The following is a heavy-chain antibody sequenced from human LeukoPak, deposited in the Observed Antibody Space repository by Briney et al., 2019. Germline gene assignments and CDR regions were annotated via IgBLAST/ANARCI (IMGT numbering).Heavy chain of an antibody. V-gene: IGHV1-69*05. CDR3: ARVGGGSYFGWFDP. D-gene: IGHD1-26*01. Sequence: ASVKVSCKASGGTFSSYAISWVRQAPGQGLEWMGGIIPIFGIANYAQKFQGRVTITTDESTSAAYMELSSLRSEDTAVYYCARVGGGSYFGWFDPWGQGTLVTVSS. J-gene: IGHJ5*02. CDR2: IIPIFGIA. CDR1: GGTFSSYA.